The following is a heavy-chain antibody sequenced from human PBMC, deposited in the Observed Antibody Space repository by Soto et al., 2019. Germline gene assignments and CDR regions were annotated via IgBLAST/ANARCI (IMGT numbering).Heavy chain of an antibody. D-gene: IGHD6-19*01. CDR3: ARDPYSSGWLRISWWFDP. V-gene: IGHV3-30-3*01. J-gene: IGHJ5*02. CDR1: GFTFSSYA. Sequence: VQLVESGGGVVQPGRSLRLSCAASGFTFSSYAMHWVRQAPGKGLEWVAVISYDGSNKYYADSVKGRFTISRDNSKNTLYLQMNSLRAEDTAVYYCARDPYSSGWLRISWWFDPWGQGTLVTVSS. CDR2: ISYDGSNK.